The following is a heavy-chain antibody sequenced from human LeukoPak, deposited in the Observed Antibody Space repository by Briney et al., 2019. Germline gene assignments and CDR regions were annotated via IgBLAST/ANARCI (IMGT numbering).Heavy chain of an antibody. CDR3: AKEGRRSAVVILHVDY. D-gene: IGHD3-22*01. CDR1: GFTFSSYG. V-gene: IGHV3-30*02. Sequence: GGSLRLSCAASGFTFSSYGMHWVRQAPGKGLEWVAFIRYDGSNKYYADSVKGRFTISRDNSKNTLYLQMNSLRAEDTAVYYCAKEGRRSAVVILHVDYWGQGTLVTVSS. CDR2: IRYDGSNK. J-gene: IGHJ4*02.